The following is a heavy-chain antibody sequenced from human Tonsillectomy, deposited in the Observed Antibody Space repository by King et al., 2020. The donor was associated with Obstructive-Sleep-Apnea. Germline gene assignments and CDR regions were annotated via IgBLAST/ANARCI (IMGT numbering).Heavy chain of an antibody. CDR1: GGSISSSY. J-gene: IGHJ5*02. Sequence: VQLQESGPGLVKPSETLSLTCTVSGGSISSSYWNWIRQPPGRGPEWIGYIYYSGTTKYNPSLKSRATISVDRSKNQFSLKLNSMTAADTAVYYCARSGTHISDWDLVDTWGQGTLVIVSS. D-gene: IGHD6-19*01. CDR3: ARSGTHISDWDLVDT. V-gene: IGHV4-59*01. CDR2: IYYSGTT.